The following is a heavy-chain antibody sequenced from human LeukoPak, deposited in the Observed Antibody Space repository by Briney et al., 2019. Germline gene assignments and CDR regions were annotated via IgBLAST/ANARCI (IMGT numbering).Heavy chain of an antibody. J-gene: IGHJ4*02. CDR3: AKERDTAMVTIDY. CDR2: IRYDGSNK. V-gene: IGHV3-30*02. D-gene: IGHD5-18*01. Sequence: TGGSLRLSCAASGFTFSSYGMHWVRQAPGKGLEWVAFIRYDGSNKYYADSVKGRFTIPRDNSKNTLYLQMNSLRAEDTAVYYCAKERDTAMVTIDYWGQGTLVTVSS. CDR1: GFTFSSYG.